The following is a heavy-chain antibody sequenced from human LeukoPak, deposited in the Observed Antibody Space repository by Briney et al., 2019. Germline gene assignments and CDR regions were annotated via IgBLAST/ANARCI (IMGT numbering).Heavy chain of an antibody. CDR2: INPNSGGT. J-gene: IGHJ4*02. CDR3: ARAVLVASYYFDY. Sequence: ASVKVSCKASGYTFTGYYMHWVRQAPGQELEWMGWINPNSGGTNYAQKFQGRVTMTRDTSISTAYMELSRLRSDDTAVYYCARAVLVASYYFDYWGQGTLVTVSS. CDR1: GYTFTGYY. D-gene: IGHD5-12*01. V-gene: IGHV1-2*02.